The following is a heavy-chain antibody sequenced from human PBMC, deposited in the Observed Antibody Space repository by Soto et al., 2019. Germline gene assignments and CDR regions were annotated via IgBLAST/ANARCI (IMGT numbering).Heavy chain of an antibody. CDR1: GGSISSGDYY. D-gene: IGHD2-2*01. Sequence: PSETLSLTCTVSGGSISSGDYYWRWIRQPPGKGLEWIGYIYYSGSTYYNPSLKSRVTISVDTSKNQFSLKLSPVTAADTAVYYCARTPYQLLFYFDYWGQGTLVTVSS. CDR3: ARTPYQLLFYFDY. CDR2: IYYSGST. J-gene: IGHJ4*02. V-gene: IGHV4-30-4*01.